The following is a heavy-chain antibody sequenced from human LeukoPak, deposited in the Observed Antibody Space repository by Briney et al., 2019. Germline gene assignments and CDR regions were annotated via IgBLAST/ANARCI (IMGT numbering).Heavy chain of an antibody. J-gene: IGHJ5*02. CDR1: GGSISSSSYW. CDR2: IFYSGST. V-gene: IGHV4-39*01. CDR3: ARRPPAGGTDWCDP. D-gene: IGHD2-8*02. Sequence: PSETLSLTCTVSGGSISSSSYWWGWSRQPPGKGLEWIGSIFYSGSTYYNPSLKSRVTISVDTSKNQFSLKLSSVTAADTAVYYCARRPPAGGTDWCDPWGQGTLVTVSS.